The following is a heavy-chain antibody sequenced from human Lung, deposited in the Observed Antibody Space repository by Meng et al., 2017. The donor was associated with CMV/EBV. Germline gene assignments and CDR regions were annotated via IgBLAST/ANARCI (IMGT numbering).Heavy chain of an antibody. Sequence: LTCAASGFTFSNYGMHWVRQAPGKGLEWVTYIVSDGTKKFYADSVKGRFTLSRDNSENTLFLQMNTLRADDTAVYYCATGLMDYWGQGTLVTVSS. V-gene: IGHV3-30*02. CDR1: GFTFSNYG. CDR3: ATGLMDY. CDR2: IVSDGTKK. D-gene: IGHD6-19*01. J-gene: IGHJ4*02.